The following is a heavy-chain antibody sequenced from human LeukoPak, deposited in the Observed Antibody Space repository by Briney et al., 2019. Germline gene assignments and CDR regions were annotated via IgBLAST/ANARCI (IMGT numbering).Heavy chain of an antibody. D-gene: IGHD1-1*01. CDR1: GFIFSSYS. V-gene: IGHV3-48*01. CDR2: ISGGGGNI. Sequence: PGGSLRLSCAASGFIFSSYSMNWVRQAPGKGLEWISYISGGGGNIHYADSVEGRFTISRDNAKNSVYLQMNSLRAEDSAVYYCARDFNWDFDFWGQGILVTVSS. CDR3: ARDFNWDFDF. J-gene: IGHJ4*02.